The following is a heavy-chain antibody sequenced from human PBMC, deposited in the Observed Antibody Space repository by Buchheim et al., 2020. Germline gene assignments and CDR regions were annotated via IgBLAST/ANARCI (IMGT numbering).Heavy chain of an antibody. D-gene: IGHD3-3*01. CDR2: IYYSGST. CDR1: GGSITTNDYS. Sequence: QLQESGSGVVKPSQTLSLTCAVSGGSITTNDYSWSWIRQPPGKGLEWIGYIYYSGSTYYNPSLKSRVTISVDTSKNQFSLKLSSVTAADTAVYYCARGKNDFWSGPSPPTDYWGQGTL. V-gene: IGHV4-30-2*05. CDR3: ARGKNDFWSGPSPPTDY. J-gene: IGHJ4*02.